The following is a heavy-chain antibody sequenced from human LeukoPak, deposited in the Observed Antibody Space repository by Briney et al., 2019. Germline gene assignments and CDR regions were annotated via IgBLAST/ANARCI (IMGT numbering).Heavy chain of an antibody. CDR2: VYYTEST. CDR1: GSSISTYY. CDR3: ARGGTIKNGMDV. V-gene: IGHV4-59*01. D-gene: IGHD1-14*01. Sequence: SETLSLTCTVSGSSISTYYWSWIRQPPGKGLEWIGYVYYTESTNYNPSLESRVTISVDTSKNQFSLMLSPVTAADTAVYYCARGGTIKNGMDVWGQGTTVTVSS. J-gene: IGHJ6*02.